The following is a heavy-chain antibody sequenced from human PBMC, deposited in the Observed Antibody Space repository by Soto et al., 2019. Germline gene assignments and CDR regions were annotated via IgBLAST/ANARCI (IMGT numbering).Heavy chain of an antibody. Sequence: QITLKESGPTLVKPTQTLTLTCTFSGLSLSTSGVAVGWIRQPPGKALEWLALIYWDDDKRYSPSLKSRLTITKDPSKNQVVLTMTNMDPVDTSTYYCAHRLARGATGLYFQHWGQGTPVTVSS. D-gene: IGHD3-9*01. CDR1: GLSLSTSGVA. V-gene: IGHV2-5*02. J-gene: IGHJ1*01. CDR2: IYWDDDK. CDR3: AHRLARGATGLYFQH.